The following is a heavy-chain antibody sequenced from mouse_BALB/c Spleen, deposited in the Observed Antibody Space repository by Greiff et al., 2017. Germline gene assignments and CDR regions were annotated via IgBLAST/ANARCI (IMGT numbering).Heavy chain of an antibody. CDR1: GYSITSDYA. CDR2: ISYSGST. CDR3: ARRREEYAMDY. V-gene: IGHV3-2*02. J-gene: IGHJ4*01. Sequence: EVQLVESGPGLVKPSQSLSLTCTVTGYSITSDYAWNWIRQFPGNKLEWMGYISYSGSTSYNPSLKSRISITRDTSKNQFFLQLNSVTTEDTATYYCARRREEYAMDYWGQGTSVTVSS.